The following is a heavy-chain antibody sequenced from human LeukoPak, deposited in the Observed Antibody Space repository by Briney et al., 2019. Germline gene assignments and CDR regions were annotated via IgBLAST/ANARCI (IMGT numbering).Heavy chain of an antibody. J-gene: IGHJ3*02. CDR3: ARQGSSGYYNHEAFDI. V-gene: IGHV4-59*08. CDR2: IYYSGST. Sequence: PSETLSLTCTVSGGSISDYYWSWIRQPPGKGLEWIGYIYYSGSTNYNPSLKSRVTISVDTSKNQFSLKLSSVTAADTAVYYCARQGSSGYYNHEAFDIWGQGTMVTVSS. D-gene: IGHD3-22*01. CDR1: GGSISDYY.